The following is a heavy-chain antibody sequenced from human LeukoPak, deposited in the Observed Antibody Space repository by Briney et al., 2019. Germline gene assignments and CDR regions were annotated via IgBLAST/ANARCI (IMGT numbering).Heavy chain of an antibody. Sequence: SETLSLTCAVYGGSFSAYYWSWIRQPPGKGLEWIGELIHSGGTKYNPSLKSGVTISVDTTKKQLSLQMSSVTAADTAVYYCASCGGDCYSRIDAFDIWGQGRTVTVSA. CDR3: ASCGGDCYSRIDAFDI. D-gene: IGHD2-21*02. CDR1: GGSFSAYY. J-gene: IGHJ3*02. CDR2: LIHSGGT. V-gene: IGHV4-34*12.